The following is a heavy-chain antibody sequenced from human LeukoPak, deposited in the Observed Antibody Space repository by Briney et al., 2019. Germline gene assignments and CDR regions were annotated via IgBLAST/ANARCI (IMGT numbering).Heavy chain of an antibody. CDR2: INHSGST. Sequence: SETLSLTCAVSGGSFSGYYWSWIRQPPGKGLEWIGEINHSGSTNYNPSLKSRVTISVDTSKNQFSLKLSSVTAADTAVYYCARAPIVVVPAAMYNWFDPWGQGTLVTVSS. CDR1: GGSFSGYY. J-gene: IGHJ5*02. V-gene: IGHV4-34*01. CDR3: ARAPIVVVPAAMYNWFDP. D-gene: IGHD2-2*01.